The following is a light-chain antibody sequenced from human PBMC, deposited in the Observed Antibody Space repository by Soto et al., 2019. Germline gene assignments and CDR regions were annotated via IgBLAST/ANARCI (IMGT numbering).Light chain of an antibody. CDR2: KAS. V-gene: IGKV1-5*03. Sequence: DIQMTQSPSTLSASVGDRVTITYRASQSINMWLAWYQQKPGKAPKLLIYKASFLESGVPSRLSGSGSGTDFTLTIRSLQPDDSATYYCQQYSSYPHTFGQGTKLAIK. CDR3: QQYSSYPHT. J-gene: IGKJ2*01. CDR1: QSINMW.